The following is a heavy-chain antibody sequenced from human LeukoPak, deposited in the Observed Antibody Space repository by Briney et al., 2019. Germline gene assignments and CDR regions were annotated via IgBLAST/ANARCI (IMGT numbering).Heavy chain of an antibody. V-gene: IGHV3-21*01. CDR3: ARDPYTGSMFDY. Sequence: PGGSLRLSCSASGFTFSSYAMHWVRQAPGKGLEWVAFIGHVAGDIFYADSVKGRFTISRDDANDSVYLQMNSLRVDDTAVYFCARDPYTGSMFDYWGHGTLVTVSS. J-gene: IGHJ4*01. D-gene: IGHD1-1*01. CDR2: IGHVAGDI. CDR1: GFTFSSYA.